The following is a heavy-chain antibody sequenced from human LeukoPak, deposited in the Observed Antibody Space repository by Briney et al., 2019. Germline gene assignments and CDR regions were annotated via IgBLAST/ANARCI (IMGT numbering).Heavy chain of an antibody. J-gene: IGHJ4*02. V-gene: IGHV3-48*03. Sequence: PGGSLRLSCAASGFTFSSYEMNWVRQAPGKGLEWVSYISSGGNPIYYADSVKGRFTISRDNAKNSLYLQMNGRRAEDTAVYYCAREKAGAFDYWVQGTMVTVRS. CDR1: GFTFSSYE. CDR3: AREKAGAFDY. D-gene: IGHD6-19*01. CDR2: ISSGGNPI.